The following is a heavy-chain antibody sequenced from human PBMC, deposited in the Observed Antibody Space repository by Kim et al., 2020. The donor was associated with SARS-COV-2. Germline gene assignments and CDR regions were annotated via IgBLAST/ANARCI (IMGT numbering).Heavy chain of an antibody. V-gene: IGHV3-49*04. CDR2: IRSKAYGGTT. CDR3: TRDLGEDYDSSGYYR. CDR1: GFTFGDYA. D-gene: IGHD3-22*01. J-gene: IGHJ4*02. Sequence: GGSLRLSCTASGFTFGDYAMSWVRQAPGKGLELVGFIRSKAYGGTTEYAASVKGRFTISRDDSKSIAYLQMNSLKTEDTAVYYCTRDLGEDYDSSGYYRWGQGTLVTVSS.